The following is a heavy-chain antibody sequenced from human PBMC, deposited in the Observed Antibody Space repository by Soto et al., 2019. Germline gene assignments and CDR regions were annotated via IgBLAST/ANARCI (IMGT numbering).Heavy chain of an antibody. V-gene: IGHV3-30-3*01. D-gene: IGHD3-22*01. CDR1: GFTCYNYA. CDR2: ISYDGSKR. Sequence: PGGSLRHSCAASGFTCYNYAMHWVRQAPGKGLGWVTFISYDGSKRYYADSVKGRWTSSRDNSENTGFLHMGSLRADDTAVYYCATAPTLHDDSGYSHPAIAYWGQGTLVTVSS. CDR3: ATAPTLHDDSGYSHPAIAY. J-gene: IGHJ4*02.